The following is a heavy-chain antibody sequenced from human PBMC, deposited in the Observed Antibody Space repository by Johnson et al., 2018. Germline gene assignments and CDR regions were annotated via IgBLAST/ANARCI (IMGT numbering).Heavy chain of an antibody. V-gene: IGHV3-33*01. J-gene: IGHJ6*02. D-gene: IGHD5-12*01. CDR2: TWYDGNNN. CDR3: ARHPSLCSGYDSGMGV. CDR1: GFTFRTFA. Sequence: QVQLVQSGGGVVQPGRSLRLSCAASGFTFRTFAMHWVRQTPGKGLEWVAVTWYDGNNNDYADSVKGRFTLSRDKSKNTLFLQVNSLRAGDTAIYYCARHPSLCSGYDSGMGVWGQGTRVTVSS.